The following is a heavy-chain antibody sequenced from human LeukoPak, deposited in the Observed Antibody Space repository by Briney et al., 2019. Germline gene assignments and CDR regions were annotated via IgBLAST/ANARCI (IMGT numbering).Heavy chain of an antibody. CDR3: AKDLGRIVGATFDY. J-gene: IGHJ4*02. CDR1: GFTFSSYA. V-gene: IGHV3-23*01. Sequence: GGSLRLSCAASGFTFSSYAMSWVRQAPGKGLEWVSAISGSSGSTYYADSVKGRFTISRDNSKNTLYLQMNSLRAEDTAVYYCAKDLGRIVGATFDYWGQGTLVTVSS. CDR2: ISGSSGST. D-gene: IGHD1-26*01.